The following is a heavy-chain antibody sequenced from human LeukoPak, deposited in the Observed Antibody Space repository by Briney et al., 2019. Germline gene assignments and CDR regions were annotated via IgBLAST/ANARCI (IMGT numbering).Heavy chain of an antibody. J-gene: IGHJ4*02. Sequence: VSVKVSCKASGYTFTSYYMHWVRQAPGQGLEWMVIINPSGGSTSYAQKFQGRVTMTRDMSTSTVYMELSSLRSEDTAVYYCAKGYYYDSSGYYPLSYIDYWGQGTLVTVSS. CDR2: INPSGGST. CDR3: AKGYYYDSSGYYPLSYIDY. V-gene: IGHV1-46*01. D-gene: IGHD3-22*01. CDR1: GYTFTSYY.